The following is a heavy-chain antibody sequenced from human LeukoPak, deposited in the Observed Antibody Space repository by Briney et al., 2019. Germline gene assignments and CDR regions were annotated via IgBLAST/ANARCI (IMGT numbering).Heavy chain of an antibody. J-gene: IGHJ3*02. V-gene: IGHV1-69*05. CDR1: VGTFISYA. CDR3: ARDLDIVVVVAATRGAFDI. Sequence: SVKVSCKASVGTFISYAISWVRQAPGQGLEWMGRIIPIFGTANYAQKFQGRVTITTDESTSTAYMELSSLRSEDTAVYYCARDLDIVVVVAATRGAFDIWGQGTMVTVSS. D-gene: IGHD2-15*01. CDR2: IIPIFGTA.